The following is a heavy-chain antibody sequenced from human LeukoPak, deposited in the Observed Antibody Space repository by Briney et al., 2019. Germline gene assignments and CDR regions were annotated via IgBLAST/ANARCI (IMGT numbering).Heavy chain of an antibody. CDR2: ISGSGGST. Sequence: PGGSLRLSCAASGFTFSSYAMRWVRQAPGKGLEWVSAISGSGGSTYYADSVKGRFTISRDNSKNTLYLQMNSLRAEDTAVYYCAKARQGDIVVVVAAIPFDYWGQGTLVTVSS. CDR3: AKARQGDIVVVVAAIPFDY. J-gene: IGHJ4*02. V-gene: IGHV3-23*01. CDR1: GFTFSSYA. D-gene: IGHD2-15*01.